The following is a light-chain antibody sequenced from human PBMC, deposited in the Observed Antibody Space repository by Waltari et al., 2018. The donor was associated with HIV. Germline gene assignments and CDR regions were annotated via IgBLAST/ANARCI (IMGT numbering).Light chain of an antibody. J-gene: IGLJ1*01. V-gene: IGLV1-36*01. CDR3: AAWDDSLNGYV. CDR1: SSNIGNNA. CDR2: YDD. Sequence: SVLTQPPSVSEAPRQRVTISCSGSSSNIGNNAVTWYQQVPGKSPRLLIYYDDLLSSGVSDRFSGSKSGTSASLAIRGLQSEDEADYYCAAWDDSLNGYVFGSGTKVTVL.